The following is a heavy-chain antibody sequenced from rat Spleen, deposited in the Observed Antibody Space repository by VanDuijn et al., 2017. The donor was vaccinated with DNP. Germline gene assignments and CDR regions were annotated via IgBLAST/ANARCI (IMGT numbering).Heavy chain of an antibody. V-gene: IGHV5-58*01. CDR2: IHTDGGST. CDR3: VKDLRGGSAFDY. J-gene: IGHJ2*01. Sequence: EVQLVETGGGLVQPGRSLELSCVASGFTFSTYWMYWIRQAPGKGLEWVSSIHTDGGSTYYPDSVKGRFTISRDNAENTVYLQINSLRSEDTATYYCVKDLRGGSAFDYWGQGVMVTVSS. CDR1: GFTFSTYW. D-gene: IGHD1-11*01.